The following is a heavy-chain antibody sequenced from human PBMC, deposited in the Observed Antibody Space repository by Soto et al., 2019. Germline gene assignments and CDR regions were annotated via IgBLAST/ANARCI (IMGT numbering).Heavy chain of an antibody. V-gene: IGHV1-18*01. CDR1: GYTFTNYG. CDR3: ARGVVDNGGAFYYYYYMDV. Sequence: QIPLVQSGAEVKKPGASVKVSCKASGYTFTNYGISWVRQAPGQGLEWMGWINAYNGNTNYAQKLQGRVTMTTDTSTSTAYMELRSLRSDDTAVYYCARGVVDNGGAFYYYYYMDVWGKGTTVTVSS. D-gene: IGHD2-15*01. CDR2: INAYNGNT. J-gene: IGHJ6*03.